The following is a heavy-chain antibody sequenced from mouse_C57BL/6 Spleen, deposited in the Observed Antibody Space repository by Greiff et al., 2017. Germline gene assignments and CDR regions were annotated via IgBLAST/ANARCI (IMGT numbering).Heavy chain of an antibody. CDR2: IYPGDGDT. Sequence: QVQLQQSGAELVKPGASVKISCKASGYAFSSYWMNWVKQRPGKGLEWIGQIYPGDGDTNYNGKFKGKATLTADKSSSTAYMQLSSLASEDSAVYFCERRGSGYYAMDYWGQGTSVTVSS. D-gene: IGHD3-2*02. J-gene: IGHJ4*01. CDR3: ERRGSGYYAMDY. V-gene: IGHV1-80*01. CDR1: GYAFSSYW.